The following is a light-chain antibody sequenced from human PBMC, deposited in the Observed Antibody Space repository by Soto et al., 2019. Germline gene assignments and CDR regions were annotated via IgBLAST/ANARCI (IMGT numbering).Light chain of an antibody. Sequence: EIVLTQSPGTLSLSPGERATLSCRASQSVSNSYLAWYQQKPGQGPRLLIYGASSRATGIPDRFGGSGSGTDFTLTISRLEPEDFAVYYCQQYAGSPSTFGQGTKVEI. V-gene: IGKV3-20*01. CDR2: GAS. J-gene: IGKJ1*01. CDR3: QQYAGSPST. CDR1: QSVSNSY.